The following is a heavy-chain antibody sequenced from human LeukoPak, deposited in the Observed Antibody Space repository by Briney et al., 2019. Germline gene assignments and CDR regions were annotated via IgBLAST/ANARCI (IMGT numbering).Heavy chain of an antibody. D-gene: IGHD5-12*01. CDR1: GYTLTGYY. V-gene: IGHV1-2*02. CDR3: ARDAAGYDLGVDY. Sequence: GASVKVSGKAFGYTLTGYYMHWVRQAPGQGLEWMGWINPNSGGTNYAQKFQGRVTMTRGTSISTAYMELSRLRSDDTAVYYCARDAAGYDLGVDYWGQGTLVTVSS. J-gene: IGHJ4*02. CDR2: INPNSGGT.